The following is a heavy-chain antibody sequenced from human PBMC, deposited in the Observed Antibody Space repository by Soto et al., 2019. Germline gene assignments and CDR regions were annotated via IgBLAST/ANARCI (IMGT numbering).Heavy chain of an antibody. CDR2: ISGSTSGT. CDR3: AKDRGFNDPFDY. Sequence: EVQLLESGGGLVQPGGSLRLSCAASGFAFSSYAMSWVRQAPGKGLEWVSSISGSTSGTYYADAVKGRFTISRDNSNNTPYPPMNRPRAEGKAVYYWAKDRGFNDPFDYWGQGALVTVSS. V-gene: IGHV3-23*01. D-gene: IGHD3-10*01. J-gene: IGHJ4*02. CDR1: GFAFSSYA.